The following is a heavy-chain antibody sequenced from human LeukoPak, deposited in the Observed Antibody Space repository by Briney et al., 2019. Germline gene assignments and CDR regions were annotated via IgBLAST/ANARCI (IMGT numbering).Heavy chain of an antibody. CDR1: GYSFTSYW. CDR3: ARHPTTDGVGSGYDY. CDR2: IYPGDSDT. D-gene: IGHD3-22*01. Sequence: GESLKISCKGSGYSFTSYWIDWVRQMPGKGLEWMGIIYPGDSDTRYSPSFQGQVTISADKSISTAYLQWSSLKASDTAMYYCARHPTTDGVGSGYDYWGQGTLVTVSS. J-gene: IGHJ4*02. V-gene: IGHV5-51*01.